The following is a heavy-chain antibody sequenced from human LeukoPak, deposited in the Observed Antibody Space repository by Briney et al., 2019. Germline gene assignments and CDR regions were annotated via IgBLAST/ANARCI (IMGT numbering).Heavy chain of an antibody. CDR3: ARDYSGSYPFDY. Sequence: SETLSLTCTVSGGSISSYYWSWIRQSPGKGLEWIGHIYYSGTTNYNPSLKSRVTISVDTSKNQFSLKLSSVTAADTAVYYCARDYSGSYPFDYWGQGTLVTVSS. CDR1: GGSISSYY. CDR2: IYYSGTT. D-gene: IGHD1-26*01. J-gene: IGHJ4*02. V-gene: IGHV4-59*08.